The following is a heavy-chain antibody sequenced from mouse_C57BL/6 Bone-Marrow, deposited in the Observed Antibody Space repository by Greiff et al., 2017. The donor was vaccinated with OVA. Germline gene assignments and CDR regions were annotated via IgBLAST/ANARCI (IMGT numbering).Heavy chain of an antibody. CDR1: GYTFTDYY. J-gene: IGHJ2*01. CDR2: IYPGSGNT. CDR3: ARGEEEYYFDY. V-gene: IGHV1-76*01. Sequence: VQLQQSGAELVRPGASVKLSCKASGYTFTDYYINWVKQRPGQGLEWIARIYPGSGNTYYNEKFKGKATLTAEKSSSTAYMQLSSLTSEDSAVYFCARGEEEYYFDYWGQGTTLTVSS.